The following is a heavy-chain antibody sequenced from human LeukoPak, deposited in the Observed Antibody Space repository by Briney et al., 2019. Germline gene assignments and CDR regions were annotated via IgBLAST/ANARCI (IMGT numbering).Heavy chain of an antibody. Sequence: PGGSLRLSCAASGFSFSSYAMSWARHAPGKGLEWVSAISGSGGSTYYADSVKGRFTISRDNSKNTLYLQMNSLRAEDTAVYYCAKDRLWSGYYADYWGQGTLVTVSS. D-gene: IGHD3-3*01. CDR2: ISGSGGST. CDR3: AKDRLWSGYYADY. CDR1: GFSFSSYA. V-gene: IGHV3-23*01. J-gene: IGHJ4*02.